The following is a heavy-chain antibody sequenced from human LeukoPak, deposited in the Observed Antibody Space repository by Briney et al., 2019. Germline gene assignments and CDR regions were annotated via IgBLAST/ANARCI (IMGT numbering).Heavy chain of an antibody. CDR2: IYYSGST. V-gene: IGHV4-39*07. J-gene: IGHJ4*02. Sequence: SETLSLTCTVSGGSISSSSYYWGWIRQPPGKGLEWIGSIYYSGSTYYNPSLKSRVTISVDTSKNQFSLKLSSVTAADTAVYYCARGRGVLLWFGESELIDYWGQGTLVTVSS. CDR1: GGSISSSSYY. D-gene: IGHD3-10*01. CDR3: ARGRGVLLWFGESELIDY.